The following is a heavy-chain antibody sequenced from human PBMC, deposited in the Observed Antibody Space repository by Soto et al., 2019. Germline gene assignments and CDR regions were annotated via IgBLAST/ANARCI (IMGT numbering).Heavy chain of an antibody. CDR2: VDQDGGET. D-gene: IGHD3-3*02. CDR3: QRTIFIRYFDN. CDR1: GFTFSHYW. V-gene: IGHV3-7*03. J-gene: IGHJ4*02. Sequence: GGSLRLSCGASGFTFSHYWMSCVRQAPGKGLEWVAFVDQDGGETHYADSVKGRFTVSRDNAKSLVFLEMESVRVEDTAIYFCQRTIFIRYFDNWGQGTQVTVFS.